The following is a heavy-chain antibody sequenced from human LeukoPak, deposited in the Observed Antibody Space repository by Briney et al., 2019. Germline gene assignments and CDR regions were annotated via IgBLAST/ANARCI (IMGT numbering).Heavy chain of an antibody. CDR2: INHSGST. CDR1: GGSFSGYY. CDR3: AREVCSSTSCYYYYYYGMDV. V-gene: IGHV4-34*01. D-gene: IGHD2-2*01. J-gene: IGHJ6*02. Sequence: PSETLSLTCAVYGGSFSGYYWSWIRQPPGKGLEWIGEINHSGSTNYNPSLKSRVTISVDTSKNQFSLKLSSVTAADTAVYYCAREVCSSTSCYYYYYYGMDVWGQGTTVTVSS.